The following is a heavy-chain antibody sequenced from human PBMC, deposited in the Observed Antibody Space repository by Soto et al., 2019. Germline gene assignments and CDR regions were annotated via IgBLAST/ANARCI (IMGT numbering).Heavy chain of an antibody. CDR1: GGSIDTPNW. J-gene: IGHJ4*02. CDR2: MYPSGSS. Sequence: QVQLQESGPGLVKPSETLSLTCAVSGGSIDTPNWWSWYRRPPGKGLEWIGEMYPSGSSNRNPSLNSRVTISLDTSNNHFSLKLTSLTAAVTAIYYCAREGFDHRTDSWGQGIPVTVSS. CDR3: AREGFDHRTDS. V-gene: IGHV4-4*02.